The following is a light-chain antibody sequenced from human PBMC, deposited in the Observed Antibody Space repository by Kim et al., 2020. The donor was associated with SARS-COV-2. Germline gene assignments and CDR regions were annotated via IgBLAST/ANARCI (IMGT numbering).Light chain of an antibody. CDR1: SSNIGSNY. CDR3: AAWDDSLSGVV. J-gene: IGLJ2*01. Sequence: QSVLTQPPSASGTPGQRVTISCSGSSSNIGSNYVYWYQQLPGTAPKLLICRNDQRPSGVPDRFSGSKSGTSASLAISGLRSEDEADYSCAAWDDSLSGVVFGGGTKLTVL. CDR2: RND. V-gene: IGLV1-47*01.